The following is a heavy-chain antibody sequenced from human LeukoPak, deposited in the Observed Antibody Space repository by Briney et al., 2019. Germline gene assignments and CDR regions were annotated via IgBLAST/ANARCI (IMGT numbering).Heavy chain of an antibody. CDR3: ARVGDYDMVFDP. J-gene: IGHJ5*02. CDR1: GGSISSGDYY. V-gene: IGHV4-30-4*08. CDR2: IYYSGST. D-gene: IGHD3-22*01. Sequence: SQTLSLTCTVSGGSISSGDYYWSWIRQPPGKGLEWIGYIYYSGSTYYNPSLKSRVTISVDTSKNQFSLKLSSVTAADTAVYYCARVGDYDMVFDPWGQGTLVTVSS.